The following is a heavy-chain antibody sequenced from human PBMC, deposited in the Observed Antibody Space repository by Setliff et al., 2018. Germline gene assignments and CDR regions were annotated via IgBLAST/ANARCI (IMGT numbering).Heavy chain of an antibody. J-gene: IGHJ4*02. V-gene: IGHV4-61*02. Sequence: SLTCTVSGGSISSGSYYWSWIRQPAGKGLEWIGRIYTSGSTNYNPSLKSRVTISIDTSKNQFSLKLSSVTAADTAVYYCARDFDSSGNFDYWGQGTLVTVSS. CDR2: IYTSGST. CDR1: GGSISSGSYY. D-gene: IGHD3-22*01. CDR3: ARDFDSSGNFDY.